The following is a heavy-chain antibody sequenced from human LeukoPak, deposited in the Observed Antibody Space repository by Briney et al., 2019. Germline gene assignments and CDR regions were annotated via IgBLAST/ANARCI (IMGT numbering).Heavy chain of an antibody. CDR2: ISSSSSTT. CDR1: GFTFSSYS. J-gene: IGHJ6*02. Sequence: PGGSLRLSCAAPGFTFSSYSMNWVRQAPGKGLEWVSYISSSSSTTYYADSVKGRFTISRDNAKNSLYLQMNSLRDEDTAVYYCARGGPLGYYYYGMDVWGQGTTVTVSS. D-gene: IGHD7-27*01. V-gene: IGHV3-48*02. CDR3: ARGGPLGYYYYGMDV.